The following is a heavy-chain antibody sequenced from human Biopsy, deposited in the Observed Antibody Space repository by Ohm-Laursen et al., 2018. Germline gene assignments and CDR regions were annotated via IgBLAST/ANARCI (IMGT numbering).Heavy chain of an antibody. CDR3: AKCMTGGSNYYFHH. CDR1: GFTFSSYG. D-gene: IGHD2-8*01. CDR2: IWYDGSNK. J-gene: IGHJ4*02. V-gene: IGHV3-33*06. Sequence: SLRLSCAAFGFTFSSYGMHWVRQAPGKGLEWVAAIWYDGSNKNYADSVKGRFAISRDNSKNTLYLQMNSLRGEDTAVYYCAKCMTGGSNYYFHHCGQGTLVTVSS.